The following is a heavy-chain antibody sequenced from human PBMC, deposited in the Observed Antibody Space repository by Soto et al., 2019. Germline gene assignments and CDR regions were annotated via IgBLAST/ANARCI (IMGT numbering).Heavy chain of an antibody. J-gene: IGHJ4*02. CDR2: ITSDTKTI. V-gene: IGHV3-48*02. CDR1: GFTFSVYS. CDR3: ARSVEGHFDY. Sequence: GGSLRLSCVASGFTFSVYSMNWVRQAPGKGLERFSYITSDTKTIKYADSVKGRFTISRDNAKNSVYLQMNSLRDEDTAVYYCARSVEGHFDYWGQGTVVTVSS. D-gene: IGHD6-19*01.